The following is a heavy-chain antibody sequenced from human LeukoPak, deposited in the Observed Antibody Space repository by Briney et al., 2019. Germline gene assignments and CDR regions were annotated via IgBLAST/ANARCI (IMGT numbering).Heavy chain of an antibody. Sequence: GESLKISCKTSGYSFNTYWIAWVRQMPGKGLEWMGIIYPDDSVARYSPSFQGQVTISVDKSITTAYLQWSSLKTSDTAMYFCARVPQPLISKVDFWGQGTLVTVSS. J-gene: IGHJ4*02. D-gene: IGHD2-15*01. CDR2: IYPDDSVA. CDR3: ARVPQPLISKVDF. CDR1: GYSFNTYW. V-gene: IGHV5-51*01.